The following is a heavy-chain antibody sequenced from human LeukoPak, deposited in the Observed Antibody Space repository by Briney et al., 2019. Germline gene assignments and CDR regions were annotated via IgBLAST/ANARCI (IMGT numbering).Heavy chain of an antibody. CDR2: IIPIFGTA. Sequence: GASVKVSCKASGGTFSSYAISWVRQAPGQGLEWMGGIIPIFGTANYAQKLQGRVTMTTDTSTSTVYMELRSLRSDDTAVYYCARDPIYGDYLNDYWGQGTLVTVSS. V-gene: IGHV1-69*05. J-gene: IGHJ4*02. CDR3: ARDPIYGDYLNDY. CDR1: GGTFSSYA. D-gene: IGHD4-17*01.